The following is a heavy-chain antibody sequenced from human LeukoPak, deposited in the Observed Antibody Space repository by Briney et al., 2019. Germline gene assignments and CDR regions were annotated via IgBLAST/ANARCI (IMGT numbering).Heavy chain of an antibody. Sequence: PGGSLRLSCAVSGFTFSSYSMNWVRQAPGKGLEWLSYISSSSSTIFYADSVKGRFTISRDNAKNSLYLQMNSLRDEDTAVYYCAKTRYYYDSSGYYYAYYFDYWGQGTLVTVSS. CDR2: ISSSSSTI. D-gene: IGHD3-22*01. CDR1: GFTFSSYS. J-gene: IGHJ4*02. V-gene: IGHV3-48*02. CDR3: AKTRYYYDSSGYYYAYYFDY.